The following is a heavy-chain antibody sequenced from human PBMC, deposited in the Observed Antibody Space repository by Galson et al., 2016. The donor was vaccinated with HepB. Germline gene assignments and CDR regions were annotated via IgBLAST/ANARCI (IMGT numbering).Heavy chain of an antibody. Sequence: SLRLSCAASGFDFSDYYMSWMRQTPGKGVECLAYISSSSSYTNYADSVRGRFTISRDNTKNSLYLQMNNLRPEDTAVFYCASAHFGGYEYPYNLFDLWGQGVLVIVSS. CDR1: GFDFSDYY. D-gene: IGHD5-12*01. CDR2: ISSSSSYT. J-gene: IGHJ5*02. V-gene: IGHV3-11*06. CDR3: ASAHFGGYEYPYNLFDL.